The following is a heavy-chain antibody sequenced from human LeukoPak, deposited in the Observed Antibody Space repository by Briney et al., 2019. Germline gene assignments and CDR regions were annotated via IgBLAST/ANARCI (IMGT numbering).Heavy chain of an antibody. D-gene: IGHD3-10*01. CDR1: GFTFSSHW. CDR2: SNSDGSST. Sequence: GGSLRLSCAASGFTFSSHWMHWVRQAPGKGLVWVSRSNSDGSSTSYGDSVKGRFTISRDNAKNTLYLQTNSLRAEDTAVYYCSRGPGVAGRFFVGDQWGQGTLVTVSS. CDR3: SRGPGVAGRFFVGDQ. V-gene: IGHV3-74*01. J-gene: IGHJ4*02.